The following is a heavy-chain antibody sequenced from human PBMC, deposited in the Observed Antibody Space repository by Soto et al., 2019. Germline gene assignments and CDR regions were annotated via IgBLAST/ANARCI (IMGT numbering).Heavy chain of an antibody. CDR3: ARLGGSYAVPHFDY. D-gene: IGHD1-26*01. Sequence: SETLSLTCTVSGGSISSSSYYWGWIRQPPGKGLEWIGSIYSGGSTYYNPSLKSRVTISVDRSKNQFSLKLSSVTAADTAVYYCARLGGSYAVPHFDYWGQGTLVTVSS. J-gene: IGHJ4*02. CDR1: GGSISSSSYY. V-gene: IGHV4-39*01. CDR2: IYSGGST.